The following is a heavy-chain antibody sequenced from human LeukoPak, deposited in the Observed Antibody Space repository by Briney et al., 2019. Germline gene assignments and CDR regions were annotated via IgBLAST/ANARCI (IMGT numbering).Heavy chain of an antibody. J-gene: IGHJ4*02. CDR1: GGTFSIYA. V-gene: IGHV1-69*13. CDR2: IIPIFGTA. Sequence: GASVKVSCKASGGTFSIYAISWVRQAPGQGLEWMGGIIPIFGTANYAQKFQGRVTITADESTSTAYMELSSLRSEDTAVYYCARDSGYCSGGSCYSGIDYWGQGTLVTVSS. D-gene: IGHD2-15*01. CDR3: ARDSGYCSGGSCYSGIDY.